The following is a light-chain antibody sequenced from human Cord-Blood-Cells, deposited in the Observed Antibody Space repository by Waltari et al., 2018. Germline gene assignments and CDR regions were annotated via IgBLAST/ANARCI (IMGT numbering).Light chain of an antibody. CDR1: ALPKKY. CDR3: LSADSSGTYPV. V-gene: IGLV3-16*01. J-gene: IGLJ3*02. Sequence: SYELTQPPSVSVSLGQMARITCSGEALPKKYAYWYQQKTGQFPVLGIYKDSERPSGIPGRFSGSSSGTIVTLTISGVQAEDEADYYCLSADSSGTYPVFGGGTKLTVL. CDR2: KDS.